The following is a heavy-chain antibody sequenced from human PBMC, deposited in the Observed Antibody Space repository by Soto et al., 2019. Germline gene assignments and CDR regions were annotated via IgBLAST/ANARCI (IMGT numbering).Heavy chain of an antibody. Sequence: ASVKVSCKASGYTFTSYGISWVRQAPGQGLEWMGWISAYNGNTNYAQKLQGRVTMTTDTSTRTAYMELRSLRSDDTAVYYCARSGAVTTILFILPGEQKYFDYWGQGTLVTVSS. CDR3: ARSGAVTTILFILPGEQKYFDY. V-gene: IGHV1-18*01. J-gene: IGHJ4*02. D-gene: IGHD4-4*01. CDR1: GYTFTSYG. CDR2: ISAYNGNT.